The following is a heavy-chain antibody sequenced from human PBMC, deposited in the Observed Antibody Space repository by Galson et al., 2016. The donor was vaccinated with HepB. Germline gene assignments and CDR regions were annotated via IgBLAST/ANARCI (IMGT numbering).Heavy chain of an antibody. Sequence: SLRLSCAASGFTFSNYWMHWVRQAPGKGLVWVSRINSDGSSISYGDSVKGRFTISRDNAKNTLYLQMNSLRAEDTAMYYCVRLTKMGLRRSFDYWGQGTLVTVSS. CDR2: INSDGSSI. CDR1: GFTFSNYW. V-gene: IGHV3-74*01. D-gene: IGHD5-24*01. J-gene: IGHJ4*02. CDR3: VRLTKMGLRRSFDY.